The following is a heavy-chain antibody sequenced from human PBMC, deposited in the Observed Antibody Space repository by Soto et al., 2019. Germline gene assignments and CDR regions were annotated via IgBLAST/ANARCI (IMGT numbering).Heavy chain of an antibody. CDR3: ARDFAYFDS. D-gene: IGHD3-3*01. J-gene: IGHJ4*02. CDR2: VYHTGRT. V-gene: IGHV4-61*01. CDR1: GGSFKSGSYS. Sequence: SETLSLTCTVSGGSFKSGSYSWSWIRQPPGKGLEWIGYVYHTGRTSYNTSLKSRVSISMDTSKNQFSLNLDSVTAADTAVYFCARDFAYFDSWGQGTLVTVSS.